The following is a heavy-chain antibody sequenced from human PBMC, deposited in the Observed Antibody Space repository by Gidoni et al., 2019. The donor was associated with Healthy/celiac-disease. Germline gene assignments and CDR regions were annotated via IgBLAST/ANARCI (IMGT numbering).Heavy chain of an antibody. D-gene: IGHD3-22*01. Sequence: EVQLVEPGGGLVKPGGSLRPSRAAAGSTFSSHSMTLFRQAPGNGLGWVSSISSSMRYIYYADSVKGRFTISRDNAKNSLYLQMNNLRAEDTAVYYCARDFWQTKGHYYDSSGYYVDYWGQGTLVTVSS. CDR1: GSTFSSHS. CDR2: ISSSMRYI. V-gene: IGHV3-21*01. CDR3: ARDFWQTKGHYYDSSGYYVDY. J-gene: IGHJ4*02.